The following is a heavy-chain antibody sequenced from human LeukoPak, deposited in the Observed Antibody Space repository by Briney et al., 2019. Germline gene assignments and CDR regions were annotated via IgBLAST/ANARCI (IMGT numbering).Heavy chain of an antibody. CDR3: AKVPRLYIDMDV. CDR1: GFTFSSYA. Sequence: GGSLRLSCAASGFTFSSYAMSWVRQAPGKGLEWVSAISGSGGSTYYADSVKGRFTISRDNSKNTLYLQMNSLRAEDAAVYYCAKVPRLYIDMDVWGKGTTVTVSS. CDR2: ISGSGGST. V-gene: IGHV3-23*01. J-gene: IGHJ6*03. D-gene: IGHD1-14*01.